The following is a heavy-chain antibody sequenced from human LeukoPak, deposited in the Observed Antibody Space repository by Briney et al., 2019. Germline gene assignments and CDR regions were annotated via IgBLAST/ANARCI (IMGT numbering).Heavy chain of an antibody. Sequence: ASVKVSCKTSGGSINKYGINWVRQAPGHGLEWMGMIIPLLTRPKYAKKFQGRVTITADESADTAYMEVSRLTSEDTAVFFCAIVPKTGMPAITWGPGTLVSVSS. CDR1: GGSINKYG. CDR3: AIVPKTGMPAIT. CDR2: IIPLLTRP. V-gene: IGHV1-69*13. J-gene: IGHJ5*02. D-gene: IGHD2-2*01.